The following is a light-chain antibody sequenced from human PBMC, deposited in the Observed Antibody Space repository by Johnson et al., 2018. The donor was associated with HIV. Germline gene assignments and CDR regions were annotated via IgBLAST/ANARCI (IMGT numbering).Light chain of an antibody. Sequence: QSVLTQPPSVSAAPGQKVTVSCSGSSSNIGTNYVSWYQHLPGTAPKLLIYENNKRPSGIPDRFSGSKSGTSATLGITGLTTGDEADYYCGTWDSSLSAVVFGTGTKVTVL. CDR3: GTWDSSLSAVV. J-gene: IGLJ1*01. CDR2: ENN. CDR1: SSNIGTNY. V-gene: IGLV1-51*02.